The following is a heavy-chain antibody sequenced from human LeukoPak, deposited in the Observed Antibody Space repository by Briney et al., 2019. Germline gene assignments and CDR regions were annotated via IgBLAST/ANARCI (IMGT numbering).Heavy chain of an antibody. CDR1: GFTFSSHG. Sequence: PGGSLRLSCAASGFTFSSHGMLWVRQAPGKGLEWVAVIWYDGSNKYYADSVKGRFTISRDNSKDTLYLQMNSLRAEDTAVYYCVKDSVAATHLDHWGQGTLVTVSS. CDR3: VKDSVAATHLDH. V-gene: IGHV3-33*06. D-gene: IGHD2-15*01. CDR2: IWYDGSNK. J-gene: IGHJ4*02.